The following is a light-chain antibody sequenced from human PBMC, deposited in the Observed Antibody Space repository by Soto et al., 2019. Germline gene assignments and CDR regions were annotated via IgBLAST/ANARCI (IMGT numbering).Light chain of an antibody. CDR2: AAS. Sequence: DIQMTQSPPSLSASIGDRVTITCRASQSISSYLNWYQQKPGKAPKLLIYAASSLQSGVPSRFSGSGSGTDFTLTISSLQPEDFATYYCQQSYSTPVGFGQGTRLEIK. J-gene: IGKJ5*01. CDR1: QSISSY. V-gene: IGKV1-39*01. CDR3: QQSYSTPVG.